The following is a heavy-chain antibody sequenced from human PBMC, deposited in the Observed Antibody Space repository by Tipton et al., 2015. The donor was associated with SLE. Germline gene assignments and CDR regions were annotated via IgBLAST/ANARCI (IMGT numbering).Heavy chain of an antibody. CDR1: GFTFSSHG. V-gene: IGHV3-23*01. CDR3: VKDPLSYNWSGLDV. D-gene: IGHD1-20*01. CDR2: ISGSGSDT. Sequence: SLRLSCVASGFTFSSHGMTWVRQAPGKGLEWVSTISGSGSDTYYGDSVKGRFTISRDNSKNTLYLQIYSLRAGDTAVYYCVKDPLSYNWSGLDVWGQGTTVTVSS. J-gene: IGHJ6*02.